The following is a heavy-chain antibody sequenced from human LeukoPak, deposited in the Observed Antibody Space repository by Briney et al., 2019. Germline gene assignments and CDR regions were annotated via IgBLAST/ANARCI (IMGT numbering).Heavy chain of an antibody. CDR3: AGKLAL. V-gene: IGHV3-48*02. CDR2: IGSSGDTI. CDR1: GFSFSSYA. Sequence: GGSLRLSCTASGFSFSSYAMNWVRQAPGKGLEWVSYIGSSGDTIYYADSVKGRFTISRDNAKNSLFLQMNSLRDEDTAVCFCAGKLALWGQGTLVTVSS. J-gene: IGHJ4*02.